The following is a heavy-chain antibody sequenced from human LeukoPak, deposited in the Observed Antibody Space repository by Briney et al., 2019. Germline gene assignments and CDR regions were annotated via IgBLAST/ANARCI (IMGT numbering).Heavy chain of an antibody. Sequence: PSQTLSLTCTVSGGSISSGSYYWSWIRQPAGRGLEWIGRIYTSGSTHYNPSLKSRVTISVDTSKNQFSLKLSSVTAADTAVYYCARDGLNTMVRGKIHYYYMDVWGKGTTVTISS. V-gene: IGHV4-61*02. CDR3: ARDGLNTMVRGKIHYYYMDV. CDR2: IYTSGST. CDR1: GGSISSGSYY. J-gene: IGHJ6*03. D-gene: IGHD3-10*01.